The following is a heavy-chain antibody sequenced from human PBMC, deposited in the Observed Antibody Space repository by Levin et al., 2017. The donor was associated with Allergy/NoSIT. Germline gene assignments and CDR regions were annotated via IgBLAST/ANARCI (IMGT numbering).Heavy chain of an antibody. CDR2: ISWNSGSI. Sequence: PGGSLRLSCAASGFTFDDYAMHWVRQAPGKGLEWVSGISWNSGSIGYADSVKGRFTISRDNAKNSLYLQMNSLRAEDTALYYCAKGSGQWLVQAEDYWGQGTLVTVSS. CDR1: GFTFDDYA. CDR3: AKGSGQWLVQAEDY. J-gene: IGHJ4*02. D-gene: IGHD6-19*01. V-gene: IGHV3-9*01.